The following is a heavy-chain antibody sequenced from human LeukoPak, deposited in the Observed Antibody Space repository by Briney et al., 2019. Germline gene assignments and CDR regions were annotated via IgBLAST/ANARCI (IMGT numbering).Heavy chain of an antibody. V-gene: IGHV1-69*04. CDR3: AREGIAAASTSFVSHTPTNYYYYGMDV. Sequence: ASVKVSCKASGGTFSSYAISWVRQAPGQGLEWMGRIIPILGIANYAQKFQGRVTITADKSTSTAYMELSSLRSEDTAVYYCAREGIAAASTSFVSHTPTNYYYYGMDVWGQGTTVTVSS. D-gene: IGHD6-13*01. J-gene: IGHJ6*02. CDR1: GGTFSSYA. CDR2: IIPILGIA.